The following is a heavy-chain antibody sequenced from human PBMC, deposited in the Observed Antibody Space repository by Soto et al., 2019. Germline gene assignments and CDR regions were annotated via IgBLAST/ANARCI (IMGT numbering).Heavy chain of an antibody. D-gene: IGHD2-15*01. J-gene: IGHJ4*02. CDR2: ISGYNGNS. CDR1: GYTFTSYG. CDR3: AREDIQDIVVVVVAPEGLGY. V-gene: IGHV1-18*01. Sequence: QVQLVQSGAEVKKPGASVKVSCKASGYTFTSYGISWVRQAPGQGLEWMGRISGYNGNSNYAQNLQVRVTMTTDTSTSTAYMELRSLRSDDTAVYYCAREDIQDIVVVVVAPEGLGYWGQGTLVTVSS.